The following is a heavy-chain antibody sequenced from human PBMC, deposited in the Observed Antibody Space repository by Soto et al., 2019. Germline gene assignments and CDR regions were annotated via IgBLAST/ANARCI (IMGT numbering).Heavy chain of an antibody. V-gene: IGHV1-69*12. CDR1: GGTFSSYA. CDR2: IIPIFGTA. J-gene: IGHJ5*02. CDR3: ARAIAVAGTLNWFDP. Sequence: QVQLVQSGAEVKKPGSSVKVSCKASGGTFSSYAISWVRQAPGQGLEWMGGIIPIFGTANYAQKFQGRVTITGAESTSTANMELRSLRSEDTAVYYWARAIAVAGTLNWFDPWGQGTLVTVSS. D-gene: IGHD6-19*01.